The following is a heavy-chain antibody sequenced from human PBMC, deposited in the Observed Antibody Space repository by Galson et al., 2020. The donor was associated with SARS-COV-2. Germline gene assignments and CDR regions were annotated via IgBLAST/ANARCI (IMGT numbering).Heavy chain of an antibody. V-gene: IGHV3-11*01. Sequence: GGSLRLSCAASGLTFSDYYMGWIRQAPGKGLEWVSYISGSGSRIYYADSVRGRFTTSRDNAKNSLYLQMKSLRAEDTATYYCAIGGNLPYYXGXXVXGQGTTVTVSS. CDR3: AIGGNLPYYXGXXV. J-gene: IGHJ6*02. CDR1: GLTFSDYY. D-gene: IGHD3-10*01. CDR2: ISGSGSRI.